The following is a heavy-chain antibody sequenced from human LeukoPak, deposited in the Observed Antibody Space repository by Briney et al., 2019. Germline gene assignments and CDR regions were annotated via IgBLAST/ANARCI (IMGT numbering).Heavy chain of an antibody. CDR1: GFTFSSYS. CDR2: XXXSSSYI. V-gene: IGHV3-21*01. J-gene: IGHJ6*02. CDR3: ARDRGEAYGEDYYYYGMDV. Sequence: GGSLRLSCAASGFTFSSYSMNWVRQAPGKGXXXXXXXXXSSSYIYYADSVKGRFTISRDNAKNSLYLQMNSLRAEDTAVYYCARDRGEAYGEDYYYYGMDVWGQGTTVTVSS. D-gene: IGHD4-17*01.